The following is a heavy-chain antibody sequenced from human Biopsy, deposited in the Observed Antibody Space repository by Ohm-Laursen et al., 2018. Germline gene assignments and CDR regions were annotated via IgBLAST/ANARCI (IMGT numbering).Heavy chain of an antibody. CDR2: IMSLYNTT. CDR3: ARGLGGYDYWYFDL. J-gene: IGHJ2*01. Sequence: VKISCKVSGGMFNSYTINWLRQAPGQGLQWMGGIMSLYNTTNYAQKFWDRITVTADKSTNTVYMTLSSLTSEDTAVYFCARGLGGYDYWYFDLWGRGTLVIVSS. CDR1: GGMFNSYT. V-gene: IGHV1-69*13. D-gene: IGHD5-12*01.